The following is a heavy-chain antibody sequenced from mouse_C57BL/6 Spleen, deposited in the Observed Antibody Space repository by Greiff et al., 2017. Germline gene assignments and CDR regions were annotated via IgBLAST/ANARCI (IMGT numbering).Heavy chain of an antibody. V-gene: IGHV1-18*01. Sequence: VQLQQSGPELVKPGASVKIPCKASGYTFPDYNMDWVKQSHGKSLECIGDINPNNGGNINNQKFNGKATLTVAKSSSTAYMGLRSLTSEDTAVYYCARSLIYYDYDKGAWFAYWGQGTLVTVSA. CDR1: GYTFPDYN. J-gene: IGHJ3*01. CDR3: ARSLIYYDYDKGAWFAY. CDR2: INPNNGGN. D-gene: IGHD2-4*01.